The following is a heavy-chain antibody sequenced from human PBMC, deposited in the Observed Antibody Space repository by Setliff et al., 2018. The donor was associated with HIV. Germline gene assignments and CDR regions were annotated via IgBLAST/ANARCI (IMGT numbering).Heavy chain of an antibody. CDR2: IIPAFGPA. D-gene: IGHD3-3*01. CDR3: AGPYDDFWSGYYYY. Sequence: SVKVSCKASGVTFSNYAINWLRQAPGQGPEWMGRIIPAFGPATYAPRLQGRVTITADSSMNTVYMELSSLRSEDTAVYYCAGPYDDFWSGYYYYWGQGTLVTVSS. V-gene: IGHV1-69*13. CDR1: GVTFSNYA. J-gene: IGHJ4*02.